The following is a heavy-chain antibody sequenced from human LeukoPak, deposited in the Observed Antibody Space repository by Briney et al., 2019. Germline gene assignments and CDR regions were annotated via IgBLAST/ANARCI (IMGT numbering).Heavy chain of an antibody. CDR3: ARGGLIQRHAFDI. J-gene: IGHJ3*02. D-gene: IGHD1-1*01. CDR1: GFTVTNYW. CDR2: TNRDGSST. Sequence: GGSLRLSCAASGFTVTNYWMHWVRQAPGKGLVWVSRTNRDGSSTTYADSVKGRFTISRDNAKNSLYLQMNSLRGEDTALYYCARGGLIQRHAFDIWGQGTMVTVSS. V-gene: IGHV3-74*01.